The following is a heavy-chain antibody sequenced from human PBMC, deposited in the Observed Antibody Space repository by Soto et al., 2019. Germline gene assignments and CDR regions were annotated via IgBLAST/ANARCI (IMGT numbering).Heavy chain of an antibody. V-gene: IGHV3-66*01. J-gene: IGHJ3*02. CDR1: GFTVSSNY. Sequence: EVQLVESGGGLVQPGGSLRLSCAASGFTVSSNYMSWVRQAPGKGLEWVSVIYSGGSTYYAGSVKGRFTISRDNSKNTLYLQMNSLRAEDTAVYYCARGIAAAGNAFDIWGQGTMVTVSS. CDR3: ARGIAAAGNAFDI. D-gene: IGHD6-13*01. CDR2: IYSGGST.